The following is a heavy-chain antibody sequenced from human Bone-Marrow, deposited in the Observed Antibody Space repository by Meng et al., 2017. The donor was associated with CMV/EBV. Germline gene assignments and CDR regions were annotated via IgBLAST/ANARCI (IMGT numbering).Heavy chain of an antibody. Sequence: ASGFSFSSSGMQWVRQAPGKGLEWVAVIWYDGSNKYYADSVKGRFTISRDNPKNTLYLQMNSLRAEDTAVYYCARDPTRGYSYGVDHWGQGTLVTVSS. CDR1: GFSFSSSG. J-gene: IGHJ4*02. CDR3: ARDPTRGYSYGVDH. CDR2: IWYDGSNK. V-gene: IGHV3-33*01. D-gene: IGHD5-18*01.